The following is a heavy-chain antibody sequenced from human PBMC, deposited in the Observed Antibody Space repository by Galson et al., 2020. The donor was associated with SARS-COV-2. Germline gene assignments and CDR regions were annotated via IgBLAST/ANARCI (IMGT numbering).Heavy chain of an antibody. CDR2: IKSKSDGGTT. V-gene: IGHV3-15*01. Sequence: GGSLRLSCAASGFTFSNAWMSWVRQAPGKGLEWVGRIKSKSDGGTTDYAAPVKGRFAIFRDDSENTLYLQVNSLKTEDTGVYYCYTEVRSYYYYYYYMGGWGKGTSVTVSS. J-gene: IGHJ6*03. CDR3: YTEVRSYYYYYYYMGG. D-gene: IGHD1-26*01. CDR1: GFTFSNAW.